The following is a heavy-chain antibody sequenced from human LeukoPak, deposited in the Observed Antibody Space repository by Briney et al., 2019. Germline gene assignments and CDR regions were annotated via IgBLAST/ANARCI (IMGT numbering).Heavy chain of an antibody. Sequence: GGSLRLSCAASGFTFSSYAMSWVRQAPGKGLEWVSAISGSGGSTYYADSVRGRFTISRDNAKNTLYLQMTGLSAEDTAVYYCARSLGDWGQGTLVSVSS. J-gene: IGHJ4*01. D-gene: IGHD3-16*01. CDR2: ISGSGGST. V-gene: IGHV3-23*01. CDR1: GFTFSSYA. CDR3: ARSLGD.